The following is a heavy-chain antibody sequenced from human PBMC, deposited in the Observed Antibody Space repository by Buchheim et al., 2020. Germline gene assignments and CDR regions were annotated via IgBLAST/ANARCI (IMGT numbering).Heavy chain of an antibody. CDR1: GFTFTNFW. D-gene: IGHD1-1*01. Sequence: EVQLVESGGGLVQPGGSLRLSCAASGFTFTNFWMSWVRQAPGKGLEWVANIEKDGIKTYYVDSVRGRFTISRDNDKDSVYLQMDSLRVEDTAIYYCARDGIGAPAYWGQGTL. CDR2: IEKDGIKT. J-gene: IGHJ4*02. V-gene: IGHV3-7*01. CDR3: ARDGIGAPAY.